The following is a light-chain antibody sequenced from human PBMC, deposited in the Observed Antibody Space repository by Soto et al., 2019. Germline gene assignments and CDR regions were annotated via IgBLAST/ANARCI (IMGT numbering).Light chain of an antibody. J-gene: IGKJ5*01. CDR2: GAS. CDR1: QSVSSNY. Sequence: EIVLTQSPGTLSFSPGERATLSCRASQSVSSNYLAWYLQKPGQAPRLLIYGASTRATGIPDRFSGTGSGTDFTLTISRLEPEDFAVYYCQQYGSSPITFGQGTRLEI. CDR3: QQYGSSPIT. V-gene: IGKV3-20*01.